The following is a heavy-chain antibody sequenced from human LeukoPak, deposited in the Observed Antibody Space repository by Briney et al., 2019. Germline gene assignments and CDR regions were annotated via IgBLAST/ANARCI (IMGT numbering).Heavy chain of an antibody. CDR3: ASFPRGYCSGGSCYKWDY. CDR2: INSDGSST. D-gene: IGHD2-15*01. Sequence: PGGSLRLSXAASGFTFSSYWMHWVRQAPGKGLVWVTRINSDGSSTSYADSVKGRFTISRDNAKNTLYLQMNSLRAEDTAVYYCASFPRGYCSGGSCYKWDYWGQGTLVTVSS. CDR1: GFTFSSYW. J-gene: IGHJ4*02. V-gene: IGHV3-74*01.